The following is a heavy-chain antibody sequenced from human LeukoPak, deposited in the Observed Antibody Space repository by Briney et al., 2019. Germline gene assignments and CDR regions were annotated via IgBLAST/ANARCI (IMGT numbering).Heavy chain of an antibody. CDR3: AGTLWFGELWSHYYGVDV. D-gene: IGHD3-10*01. V-gene: IGHV1-18*01. CDR1: GYTFTSYG. Sequence: ASVKVSCKASGYTFTSYGISWVRQAPGQGLEWMGWISDYNGNTNYAQTLQGRVTMTTDNSTSTAYMQLGSLRSDDTAVYYCAGTLWFGELWSHYYGVDVWGQGTTVTVSS. CDR2: ISDYNGNT. J-gene: IGHJ6*02.